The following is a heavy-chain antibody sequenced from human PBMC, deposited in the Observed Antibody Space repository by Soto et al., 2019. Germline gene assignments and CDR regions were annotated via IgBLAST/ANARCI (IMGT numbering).Heavy chain of an antibody. CDR1: GFPFSSYG. D-gene: IGHD2-2*01. V-gene: IGHV3-30*18. CDR3: AKGDCSSTSCLPGY. Sequence: VGSQRLYCAASGFPFSSYGMDWVRQAPGKGLEWVAVISYDGSNKYYADSVKGRFTISRDNSKNTLYLQMNSLRAEDTAVYYCAKGDCSSTSCLPGYWGQGT. J-gene: IGHJ4*02. CDR2: ISYDGSNK.